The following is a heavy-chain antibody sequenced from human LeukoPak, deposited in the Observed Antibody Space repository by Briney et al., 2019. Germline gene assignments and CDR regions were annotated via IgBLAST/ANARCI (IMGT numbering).Heavy chain of an antibody. J-gene: IGHJ4*02. CDR2: IYYSGST. Sequence: SETLSVTCTHPGGSLSVSSYYTGWIRQPPGKGLEWIGSIYYSGSTYYNPSLKSRVTISVDTSKNQFSLKLSSVTAADTAVYYCTRELGGAIGLDYWGQGTLVTVSS. CDR1: GGSLSVSSYY. D-gene: IGHD3-16*01. V-gene: IGHV4-39*02. CDR3: TRELGGAIGLDY.